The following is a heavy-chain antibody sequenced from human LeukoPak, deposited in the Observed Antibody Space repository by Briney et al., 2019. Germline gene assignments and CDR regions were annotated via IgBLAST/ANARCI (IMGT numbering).Heavy chain of an antibody. V-gene: IGHV3-21*01. CDR2: ISSSSYI. D-gene: IGHD5-18*01. Sequence: RGSLRLSCAASGFTFSSYSMNWVRQAPGKGLEWVSSISSSSYIYYADSVKGRFTISRDNAKNSLYLQMNSLRAEDTAVYYCARDWSGYSYGYLYWGQGTLVTVSS. J-gene: IGHJ4*02. CDR3: ARDWSGYSYGYLY. CDR1: GFTFSSYS.